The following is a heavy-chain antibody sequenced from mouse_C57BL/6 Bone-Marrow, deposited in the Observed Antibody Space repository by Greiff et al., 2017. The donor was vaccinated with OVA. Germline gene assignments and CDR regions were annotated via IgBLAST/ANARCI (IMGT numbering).Heavy chain of an antibody. CDR3: TTSYCDYDGAWFAY. V-gene: IGHV14-4*01. Sequence: VQLKESGAELVRPGASVKLSCTASGFNIKDDYMHWVKQRPEQGLEWIGWIDPENGDTEYASKFQGKATITADTSSNTAYLQLSSLTSEDTAVYYCTTSYCDYDGAWFAYWGQGTLVTVSA. D-gene: IGHD2-4*01. CDR1: GFNIKDDY. CDR2: IDPENGDT. J-gene: IGHJ3*01.